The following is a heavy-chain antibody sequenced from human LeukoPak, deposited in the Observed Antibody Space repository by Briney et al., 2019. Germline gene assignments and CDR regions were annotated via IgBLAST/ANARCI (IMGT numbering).Heavy chain of an antibody. Sequence: SVKVSCKASGGTFSSYAISWVRQAPGQGLEWMGRIIPIFGTANYAQKFQGRVTITTDESTSTAYMEPSSLRSEDTAVYYCARGRPYCSGGSCYRRFDYWGQGTLVTVSS. J-gene: IGHJ4*02. CDR1: GGTFSSYA. CDR2: IIPIFGTA. CDR3: ARGRPYCSGGSCYRRFDY. D-gene: IGHD2-15*01. V-gene: IGHV1-69*05.